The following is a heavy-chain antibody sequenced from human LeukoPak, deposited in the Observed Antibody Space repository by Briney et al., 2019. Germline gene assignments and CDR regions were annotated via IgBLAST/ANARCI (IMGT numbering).Heavy chain of an antibody. V-gene: IGHV3-33*01. CDR3: ARRTNTVAPVFDY. D-gene: IGHD4-23*01. J-gene: IGHJ4*02. CDR1: GFTFSSYG. CDR2: IWYDGSNK. Sequence: GGSLRLSCAASGFTFSSYGMHWVRQAPGKGLEWVAVIWYDGSNKYYADSVKGRFTISRDNSKNTLYLQMNNLRAEDTAVYYCARRTNTVAPVFDYWGQGTLVTVSS.